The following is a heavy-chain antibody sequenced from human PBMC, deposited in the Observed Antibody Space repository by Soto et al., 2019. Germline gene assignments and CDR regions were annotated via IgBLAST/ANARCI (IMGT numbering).Heavy chain of an antibody. CDR1: GGTFSSYA. Sequence: GASVKVSCKASGGTFSSYAISWVRQAPGQGLEWMGGIIPIFGTANYAQKFQGRVTITADESTSTAYMELSSLRSEDTAVYYCARDDAYLADSSGYYPAAFDIWGQGTMVTVSS. V-gene: IGHV1-69*13. CDR3: ARDDAYLADSSGYYPAAFDI. J-gene: IGHJ3*02. CDR2: IIPIFGTA. D-gene: IGHD3-22*01.